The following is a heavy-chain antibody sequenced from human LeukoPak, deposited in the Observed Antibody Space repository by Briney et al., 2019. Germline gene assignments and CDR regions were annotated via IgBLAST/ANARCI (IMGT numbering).Heavy chain of an antibody. Sequence: PSETLSLTCTVSGGSISSSSYYWGWIRQPPGKGLEWIGSIYYSGSTYYNPSLKSRVTISVDTSKNQFSLKLSSVTAADTAVYYCARDLSPRYCSGGSCPQSWGQGTLVTVSS. CDR1: GGSISSSSYY. V-gene: IGHV4-39*07. J-gene: IGHJ4*02. CDR2: IYYSGST. CDR3: ARDLSPRYCSGGSCPQS. D-gene: IGHD2-15*01.